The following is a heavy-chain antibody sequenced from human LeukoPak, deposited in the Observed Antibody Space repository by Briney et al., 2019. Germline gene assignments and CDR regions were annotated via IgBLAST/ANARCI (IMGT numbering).Heavy chain of an antibody. Sequence: PGGPLRLSCAASGFTFSHYTMNWVRQTPGKGLEWISSINPAGTSTYYADSVKGRFTISRDAAKNSLYLQMNSLRVEDTALYYCVRDFSGEGGYGGYWGPGTLVTVSS. J-gene: IGHJ4*02. CDR2: INPAGTST. V-gene: IGHV3-21*01. D-gene: IGHD5-12*01. CDR1: GFTFSHYT. CDR3: VRDFSGEGGYGGY.